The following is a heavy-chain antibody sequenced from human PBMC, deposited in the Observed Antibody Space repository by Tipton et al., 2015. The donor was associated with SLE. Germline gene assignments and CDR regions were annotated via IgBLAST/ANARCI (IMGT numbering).Heavy chain of an antibody. CDR3: ARGPTAQLERRRGHFDY. D-gene: IGHD1-1*01. V-gene: IGHV4-39*07. J-gene: IGHJ4*02. CDR2: ISYSGNT. Sequence: TLSLTCTVSGGSISSSNYYWGWIRRPPGRGLEWIGTISYSGNTYYNPSLRSRVTISVDTSKNQFSLNLSSVTAADTAVYFCARGPTAQLERRRGHFDYWGQGTLVTVSS. CDR1: GGSISSSNYY.